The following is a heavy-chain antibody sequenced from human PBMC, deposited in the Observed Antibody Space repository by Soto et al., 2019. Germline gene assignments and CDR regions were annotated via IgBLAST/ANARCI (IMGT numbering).Heavy chain of an antibody. D-gene: IGHD2-15*01. CDR1: GGSISSYY. J-gene: IGHJ1*01. V-gene: IGHV4-59*01. CDR3: ASLSRVVVAAAAEYFQH. CDR2: IYYSGST. Sequence: SETLSLTCTVSGGSISSYYWSWIRQPPGKGLEWIGYIYYSGSTNYNPSLKSRVTISVDTSKNQFSLKLSSVTAADTAVYYCASLSRVVVAAAAEYFQHWGQGTLVTVSS.